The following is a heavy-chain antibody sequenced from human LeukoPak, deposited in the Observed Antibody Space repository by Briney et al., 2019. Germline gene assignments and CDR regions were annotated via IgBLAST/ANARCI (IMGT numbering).Heavy chain of an antibody. J-gene: IGHJ4*02. Sequence: GEALKLSCKGSGYSFPSYWIGWVRPVPGKGLEWMGIIYPGYSDTRHRPPLQGRVTISADKSNSTVYLRWSSLKASDAAMYYCAALDGCSSSWFDCRGQGILVTFSS. D-gene: IGHD6-6*01. CDR3: AALDGCSSSWFDC. V-gene: IGHV5-51*01. CDR1: GYSFPSYW. CDR2: IYPGYSDT.